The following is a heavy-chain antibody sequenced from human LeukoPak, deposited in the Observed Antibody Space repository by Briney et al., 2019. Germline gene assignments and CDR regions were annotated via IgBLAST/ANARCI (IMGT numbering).Heavy chain of an antibody. CDR2: IIPILGIA. CDR1: GGTFSSYA. CDR3: ARVSIFGVVAHYYYYGMDV. V-gene: IGHV1-69*04. Sequence: SVKVSCKASGGTFSSYAISWVRQAPGQGLEWMGRIIPILGIANYAQKFQGGVTITADKSTSTAYMELSSLRSEDTAVYYCARVSIFGVVAHYYYYGMDVWGQGTTVTVSS. D-gene: IGHD3-3*01. J-gene: IGHJ6*02.